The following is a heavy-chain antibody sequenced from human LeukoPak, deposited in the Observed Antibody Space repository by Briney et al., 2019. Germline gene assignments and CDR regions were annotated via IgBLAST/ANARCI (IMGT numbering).Heavy chain of an antibody. CDR3: AKDEGGFDY. D-gene: IGHD1-26*01. J-gene: IGHJ4*02. CDR2: ISGSGGST. V-gene: IGHV3-23*01. CDR1: GFTFSSYA. Sequence: GGSLRLSCAASGFTFSSYAMSWVRPATGRGVEWVAAISGSGGSTYYADSVKGRLTISRDNSKNTLYLQMNSLRAEDTAVYYCAKDEGGFDYWGQGTLVTVSS.